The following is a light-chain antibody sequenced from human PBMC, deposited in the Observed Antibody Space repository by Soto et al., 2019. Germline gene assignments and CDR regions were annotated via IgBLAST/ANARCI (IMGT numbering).Light chain of an antibody. V-gene: IGLV2-8*01. CDR1: ANNVGGYNY. CDR3: SSYAGSNNVI. J-gene: IGLJ2*01. CDR2: KSR. Sequence: QSALTQPPSASGSPGQSVTISCTGAANNVGGYNYVSWYQQHPGKAPKLIISKSRERPSGVPDRFSGSKSGNTASLTVSGLQAEDEADYYCSSYAGSNNVIFGGGTKLTVL.